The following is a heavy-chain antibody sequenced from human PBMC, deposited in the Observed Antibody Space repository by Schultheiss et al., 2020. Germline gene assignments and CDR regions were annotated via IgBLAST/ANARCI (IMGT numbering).Heavy chain of an antibody. CDR1: GGSFSGYY. J-gene: IGHJ1*01. CDR3: ARWGPADYYDSSEARTYWGYFQH. V-gene: IGHV4-34*01. CDR2: INHSGST. D-gene: IGHD3-22*01. Sequence: SQTLSLTCAVYGGSFSGYYWSWIRQPPGKGLEWIGEINHSGSTNYNPSLKSRVTISVDTSKNQFSLKLSSVTAADTAVYYCARWGPADYYDSSEARTYWGYFQHWGQGTLVTVSS.